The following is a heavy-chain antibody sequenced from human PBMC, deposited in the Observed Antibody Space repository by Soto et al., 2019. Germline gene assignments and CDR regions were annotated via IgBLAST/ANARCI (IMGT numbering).Heavy chain of an antibody. J-gene: IGHJ4*02. CDR1: GFPFTNYW. V-gene: IGHV3-74*01. CDR3: VRAVTATPDY. D-gene: IGHD2-21*02. CDR2: IKTDGSKT. Sequence: EVYLEESGGGLAQPGESLRLSCLASGFPFTNYWMHWVRQAPGKGLEWVARIKTDGSKTSYAESEKGRFTISRDNAKNTLHLQMNSLRVEDTAVYYCVRAVTATPDYWGQGTLVTVSS.